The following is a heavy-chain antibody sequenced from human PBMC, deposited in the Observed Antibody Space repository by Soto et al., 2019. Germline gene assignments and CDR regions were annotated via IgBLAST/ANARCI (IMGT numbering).Heavy chain of an antibody. J-gene: IGHJ6*02. Sequence: ASVKVSCKASGYTFTSYGISWVRQAPGQGLEWMGWISAYNGNTNYAQKLQGRVTMTTDTSTSTAYMELRSLRSDDTAVYYCAREDCITGTPGTGDGMDVWGQGTTVTVSS. CDR1: GYTFTSYG. D-gene: IGHD1-20*01. CDR2: ISAYNGNT. CDR3: AREDCITGTPGTGDGMDV. V-gene: IGHV1-18*04.